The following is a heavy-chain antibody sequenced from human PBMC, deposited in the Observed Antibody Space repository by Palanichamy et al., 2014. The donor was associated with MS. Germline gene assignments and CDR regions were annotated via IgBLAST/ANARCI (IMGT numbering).Heavy chain of an antibody. D-gene: IGHD4-23*01. J-gene: IGHJ3*02. CDR2: IIPSFGTT. Sequence: QVQLVQSGAEVKKPGSSVKVSCKASGGTFSSYAVNWVRQAPGQGLEWMGGIIPSFGTTKNAQKFQGRVTITADESMSAAYLELSSLSSEDTAVYYCARGMTAVLSDAFDIWGQGTMVTVSS. V-gene: IGHV1-69*01. CDR1: GGTFSSYA. CDR3: ARGMTAVLSDAFDI.